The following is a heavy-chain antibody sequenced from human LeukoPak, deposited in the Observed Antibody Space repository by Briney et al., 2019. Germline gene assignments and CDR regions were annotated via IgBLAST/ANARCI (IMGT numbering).Heavy chain of an antibody. D-gene: IGHD1-26*01. CDR1: GGTFSSYA. Sequence: SVKVSCKASGGTFSSYAISWVRQAPGQGLEWMGGIIPIFDTASYAQTFQGRITMTRDMSTSTVYMDLSSLKSEDTAVYYCAKGSSGSYLNYFDSWGQGTLVTVSS. J-gene: IGHJ4*02. CDR2: IIPIFDTA. V-gene: IGHV1-69*05. CDR3: AKGSSGSYLNYFDS.